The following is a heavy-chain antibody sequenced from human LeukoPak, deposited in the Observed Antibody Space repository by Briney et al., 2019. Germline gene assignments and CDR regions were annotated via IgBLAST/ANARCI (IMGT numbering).Heavy chain of an antibody. CDR3: AREGSPHYFDY. J-gene: IGHJ4*02. D-gene: IGHD6-13*01. CDR2: IYSGGSI. CDR1: GFIFSNYG. V-gene: IGHV3-53*01. Sequence: PGGSLRLSCAASGFIFSNYGMSWVRQAPGKGLEWVSVIYSGGSIYYADSVKGRFTISRDNSKNTLYLQMNSLRAEDTAVYYCAREGSPHYFDYWGQGTLVTVSS.